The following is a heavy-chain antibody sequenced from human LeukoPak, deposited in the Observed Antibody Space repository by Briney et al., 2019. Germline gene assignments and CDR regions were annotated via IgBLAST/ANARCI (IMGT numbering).Heavy chain of an antibody. CDR2: MNSDGSST. V-gene: IGHV3-74*01. CDR1: GFTFSRYW. J-gene: IGHJ3*02. CDR3: ATGHYYDSSGYYPLPDAFDI. D-gene: IGHD3-22*01. Sequence: GGSLRLSCAASGFTFSRYWMHWVRQAPGKGLVWVSRMNSDGSSTNYADSVKGRFTISRDNAKNILYLQMNSLRAEDTAVYHCATGHYYDSSGYYPLPDAFDIWGQGTMVTVSS.